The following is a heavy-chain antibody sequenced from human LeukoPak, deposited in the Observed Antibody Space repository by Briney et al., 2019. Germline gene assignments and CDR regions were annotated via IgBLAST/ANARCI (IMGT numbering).Heavy chain of an antibody. V-gene: IGHV3-13*01. CDR2: IGTAGDT. CDR1: GFTFSSYD. J-gene: IGHJ3*02. CDR3: ARGGNTYYYGAGSYYNGNDAFDI. Sequence: GGSLRLSCAASGFTFSSYDMHWVRQATGKGLEWVSAIGTAGDTYYSGSVKGRFTISRENDKNSLYLQMNSLRAGDTAVYYCARGGNTYYYGAGSYYNGNDAFDIWGQGTMVTVSS. D-gene: IGHD3-10*01.